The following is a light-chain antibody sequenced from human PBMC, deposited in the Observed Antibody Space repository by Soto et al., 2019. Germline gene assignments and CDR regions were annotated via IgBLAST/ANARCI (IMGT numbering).Light chain of an antibody. J-gene: IGKJ4*01. Sequence: EIVLTQSPATLSLSPGERATLSCRASQSISSYLAWYQHKPGQAPRLLMYDASHRATGIPDRFSGSGSGTDFTLTISSLEPEDSATYYCQQRSNWPPLTFGGGTKVEIK. CDR3: QQRSNWPPLT. CDR2: DAS. CDR1: QSISSY. V-gene: IGKV3-11*01.